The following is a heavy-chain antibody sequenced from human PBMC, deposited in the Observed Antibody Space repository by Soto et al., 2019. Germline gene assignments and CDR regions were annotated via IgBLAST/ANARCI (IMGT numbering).Heavy chain of an antibody. J-gene: IGHJ4*02. CDR1: GFTFSSYA. CDR3: ARRGPGTYFDY. Sequence: EVQLLDSGGGLVQPGGSLRLSCAASGFTFSSYAMNWVRQAPGKGLEWVSVISGSGGSTYYADSVKGRFTISRDNSKNTLYLQMHSLRAEDTAVYYCARRGPGTYFDYWGQGTLVTVSS. CDR2: ISGSGGST. D-gene: IGHD6-13*01. V-gene: IGHV3-23*01.